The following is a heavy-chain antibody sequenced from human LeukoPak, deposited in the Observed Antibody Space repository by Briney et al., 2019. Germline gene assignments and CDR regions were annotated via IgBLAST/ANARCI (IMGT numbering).Heavy chain of an antibody. D-gene: IGHD2-2*01. J-gene: IGHJ4*02. CDR1: GFTVSSNY. CDR2: INSDGSST. CDR3: ARGGQLLDY. V-gene: IGHV3-74*01. Sequence: PGGSLRLSCAASGFTVSSNYMSWVRQAPGKGLEWVSRINSDGSSTSYADSVKGRFTISRDNAKNTLYLQMNSLRAEDTAVYYCARGGQLLDYWGQGTLVTVSS.